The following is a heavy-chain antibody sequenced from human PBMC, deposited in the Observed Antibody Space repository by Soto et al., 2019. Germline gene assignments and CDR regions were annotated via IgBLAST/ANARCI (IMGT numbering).Heavy chain of an antibody. CDR2: ISSGSDYI. CDR3: ARSPVGDAFNV. V-gene: IGHV3-21*01. J-gene: IGHJ3*01. CDR1: GFTFSSYS. Sequence: EVQLVESGGGLVKPGGSLRLSCAASGFTFSSYSMNWVRQAPGKGLEWVSSISSGSDYIFYADSVKGRFTISRDNAKNSLFLQRTSLTAEDTAVYYCARSPVGDAFNVWGQGTVVTVSS.